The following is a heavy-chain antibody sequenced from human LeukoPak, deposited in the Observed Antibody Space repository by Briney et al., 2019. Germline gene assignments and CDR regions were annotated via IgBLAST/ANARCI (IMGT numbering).Heavy chain of an antibody. D-gene: IGHD6-6*01. CDR1: GFTFDDYA. J-gene: IGHJ5*02. CDR3: AKDYYSSSSAFNWFDP. CDR2: ISWNSGSI. Sequence: GRSLRLSCAASGFTFDDYAMHWVRQAPGKGPEWVSGISWNSGSIGYADSVKGRFTISRDNAKNSLYLQMNSLRAEDTALYYCAKDYYSSSSAFNWFDPWGQGTLVTVSS. V-gene: IGHV3-9*01.